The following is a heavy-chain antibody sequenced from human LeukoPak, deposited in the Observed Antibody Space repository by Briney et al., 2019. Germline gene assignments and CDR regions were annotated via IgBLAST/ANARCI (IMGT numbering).Heavy chain of an antibody. CDR2: ISSASAYI. D-gene: IGHD4/OR15-4a*01. Sequence: GSLRLSCAASGFNFTIYSMNWVRQAPGKGLEWVSSISSASAYIDYADSVKGRFTISRDNAKNSVYLQMNSLGVEDTAVYYCARVHGAYPIDYWGQGTLVTVSS. J-gene: IGHJ4*02. CDR1: GFNFTIYS. V-gene: IGHV3-21*01. CDR3: ARVHGAYPIDY.